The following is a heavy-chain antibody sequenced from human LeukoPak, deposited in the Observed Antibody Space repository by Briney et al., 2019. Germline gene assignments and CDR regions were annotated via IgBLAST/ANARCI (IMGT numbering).Heavy chain of an antibody. CDR3: ATITMVRGVIITFAFDI. CDR1: GYTLTELS. CDR2: FDPEDGET. J-gene: IGHJ3*02. D-gene: IGHD3-10*01. V-gene: IGHV1-24*01. Sequence: ASVKVSCKVSGYTLTELSMHWVRQAPGKGLGWMGGFDPEDGETIYAQKFQGRVTMTEDTSTDTAYMELSSLRSEDTAVYYCATITMVRGVIITFAFDIWGQGTMVTVSS.